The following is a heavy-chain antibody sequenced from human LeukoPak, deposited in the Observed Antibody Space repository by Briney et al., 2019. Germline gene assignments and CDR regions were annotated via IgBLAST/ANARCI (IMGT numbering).Heavy chain of an antibody. Sequence: SETLSLTCTVSGDSISSSYYYWVWIRQPPGKGLEWIGSVYYSGSTYYNPSLKRRVTISVDTSKNQFSLKLSSVTAADTAVYYCARVGDIVATITLYYYFDYWGQGTLVTVSS. D-gene: IGHD5-12*01. CDR1: GDSISSSYYY. CDR3: ARVGDIVATITLYYYFDY. V-gene: IGHV4-39*01. J-gene: IGHJ4*02. CDR2: VYYSGST.